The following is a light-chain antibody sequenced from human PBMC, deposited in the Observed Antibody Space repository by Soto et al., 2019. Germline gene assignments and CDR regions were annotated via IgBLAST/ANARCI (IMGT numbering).Light chain of an antibody. CDR1: QSVSSCY. J-gene: IGKJ1*01. Sequence: LNKTPDTLFMYPACRSTLSSSFRQSVSSCYSAWYQQKPGHAPRLLIDGACRRASSIPGRFSGSGSGTYFTLTISMQAAEDFVEYYWQQDGSSPWTFGRGTKVDIK. CDR2: GAC. CDR3: QQDGSSPWT. V-gene: IGKV3-20*01.